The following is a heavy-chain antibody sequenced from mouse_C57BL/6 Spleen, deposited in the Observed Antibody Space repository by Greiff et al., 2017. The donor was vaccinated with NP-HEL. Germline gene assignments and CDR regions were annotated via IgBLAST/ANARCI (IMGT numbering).Heavy chain of an antibody. J-gene: IGHJ3*01. CDR2: IYPGDGDT. CDR3: AREGGY. CDR1: GYAFSSSW. V-gene: IGHV1-82*01. Sequence: VQLQQSGPELVKPGASVKISCKASGYAFSSSWMNWVKQGPGKGLEWIGRIYPGDGDTNYNGKFKGKATLTADKSSSTAYMQLSSLTSEDSAVYFCAREGGYWGQGTLVTVSA.